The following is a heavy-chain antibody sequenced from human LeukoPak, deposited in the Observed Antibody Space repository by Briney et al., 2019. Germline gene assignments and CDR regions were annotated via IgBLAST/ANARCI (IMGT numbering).Heavy chain of an antibody. D-gene: IGHD3-10*01. CDR1: GYTFTCYY. J-gene: IGHJ3*02. Sequence: GASVKVSCKASGYTFTCYYMHWVRQAPGQGLEWMGWINPNSGGTNYAQKFQGRVTITRDTSISTAYMELSRLRSDDTAVYYCAREPVPMVRGAHDAFDIWGQGTMVTVSS. CDR2: INPNSGGT. CDR3: AREPVPMVRGAHDAFDI. V-gene: IGHV1-2*02.